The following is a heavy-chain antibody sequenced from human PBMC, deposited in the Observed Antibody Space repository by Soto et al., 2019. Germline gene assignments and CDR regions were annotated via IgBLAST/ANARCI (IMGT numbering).Heavy chain of an antibody. CDR3: ARGQDVTTSYFDY. D-gene: IGHD4-17*01. CDR1: GGSISSGDYY. Sequence: QVQLQESGPGLVKPSQTLSLTCTVSGGSISSGDYYWSWIRQPPGKGLEWIGYIYYSGSTYYNPSLKRRVTISVDTSKNQFSLKLSSVTAADTAVYYCARGQDVTTSYFDYWGQGTLVTVSS. V-gene: IGHV4-30-4*01. CDR2: IYYSGST. J-gene: IGHJ4*02.